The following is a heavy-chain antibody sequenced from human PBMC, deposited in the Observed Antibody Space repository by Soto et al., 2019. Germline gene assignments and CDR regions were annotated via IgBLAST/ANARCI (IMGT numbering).Heavy chain of an antibody. Sequence: GGSLRLSCAASGFTFSSYGMHWVRQAPGKGLEWVAVISYDGSNKYYADSVKGRFTISRDNSKNTLYLQMNSLRAEDTAVYYCAKGFDWLSPVDYWGQGTLGTVS. CDR3: AKGFDWLSPVDY. D-gene: IGHD3-9*01. J-gene: IGHJ4*02. V-gene: IGHV3-30*18. CDR1: GFTFSSYG. CDR2: ISYDGSNK.